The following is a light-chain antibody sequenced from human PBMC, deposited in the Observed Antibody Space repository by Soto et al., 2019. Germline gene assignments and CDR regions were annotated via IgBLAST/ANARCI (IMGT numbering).Light chain of an antibody. CDR3: KHYNSYSEA. V-gene: IGKV1-5*03. Sequence: DIQMTQSPSTLSGSVGDRVTITCRASQTIGSWLAWYQQKPGKAPKLLIYKAYTLKSGVQSRFSGSGSGTEFTLTISSLQPDDFATYYCKHYNSYSEAFGQGTKVDIK. CDR2: KAY. J-gene: IGKJ1*01. CDR1: QTIGSW.